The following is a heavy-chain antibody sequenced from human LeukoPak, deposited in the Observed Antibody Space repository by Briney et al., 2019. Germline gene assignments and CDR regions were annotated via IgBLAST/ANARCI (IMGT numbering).Heavy chain of an antibody. CDR1: GFTFSSCV. D-gene: IGHD6-19*01. CDR3: ATLSSGHGVVFDY. V-gene: IGHV3-33*01. J-gene: IGHJ4*02. Sequence: GGSLRLSCAASGFTFSSCVTHWARQAPGKGPEWVAAIWSDGNNKYYADSVKGRFTISRDNSKNTLYLQMNSLRAEDTAVYYCATLSSGHGVVFDYWGQGTLVTVSS. CDR2: IWSDGNNK.